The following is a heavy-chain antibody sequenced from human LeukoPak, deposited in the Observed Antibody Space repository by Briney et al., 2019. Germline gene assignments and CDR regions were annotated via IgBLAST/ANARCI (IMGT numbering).Heavy chain of an antibody. D-gene: IGHD6-19*01. Sequence: SETLSLTCTVSGGSIRNYYWSWIRQPPGKGLEWIGYIYYSGSTNYNPSLKSRVTMSVDTSKNQFSLKLTSVTAADTAVYYCARLRPVAGYDAFDIWGHGTMVTVSS. CDR1: GGSIRNYY. V-gene: IGHV4-59*08. J-gene: IGHJ3*02. CDR2: IYYSGST. CDR3: ARLRPVAGYDAFDI.